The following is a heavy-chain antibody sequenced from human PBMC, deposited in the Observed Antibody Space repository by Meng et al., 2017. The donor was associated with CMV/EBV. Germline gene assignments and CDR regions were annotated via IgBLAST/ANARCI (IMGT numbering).Heavy chain of an antibody. Sequence: LSCAASGFAVNTTYMTWVRQAPGKGLEWVSIIYSGGNTYTADSVRGRFSISRDNSKNTVYLHMNTLRAEDTAIYYCARVAEGHYFDYWGQGTLVTVSS. CDR2: IYSGGNT. CDR3: ARVAEGHYFDY. V-gene: IGHV3-53*01. CDR1: GFAVNTTY. J-gene: IGHJ4*02.